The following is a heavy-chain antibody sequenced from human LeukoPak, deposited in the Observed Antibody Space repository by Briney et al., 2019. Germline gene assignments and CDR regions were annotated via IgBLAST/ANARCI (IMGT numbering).Heavy chain of an antibody. D-gene: IGHD5-24*01. V-gene: IGHV7-4-1*02. J-gene: IGHJ4*02. CDR2: INTNTGNP. CDR1: GYTFTSYP. CDR3: ARQPRRERWLQSYFDY. Sequence: GASVKVSCKASGYTFTSYPMNWVRQAPGQGLEWMGWINTNTGNPTYAQGFTGRFVFSLDTSVSTAYLQISSLKAEDTAVYYCARQPRRERWLQSYFDYWGQGTLVTVSS.